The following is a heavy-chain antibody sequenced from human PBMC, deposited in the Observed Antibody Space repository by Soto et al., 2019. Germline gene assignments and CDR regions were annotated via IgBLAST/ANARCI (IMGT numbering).Heavy chain of an antibody. CDR2: IDPSDSYI. J-gene: IGHJ4*02. CDR3: VKHQAAAGEVALDFDY. D-gene: IGHD6-13*01. Sequence: GESLKISCKGSGYSFASYWISWVRQMPGKGLEWMGRIDPSDSYINYSPSFQGHVTISADKSISTAYLQWSSLKASDTAMYYCVKHQAAAGEVALDFDYWGQGTPVTVSS. CDR1: GYSFASYW. V-gene: IGHV5-10-1*01.